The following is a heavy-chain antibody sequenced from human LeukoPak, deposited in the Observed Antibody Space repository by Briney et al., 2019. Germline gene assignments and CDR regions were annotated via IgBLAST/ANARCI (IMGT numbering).Heavy chain of an antibody. J-gene: IGHJ4*02. CDR3: VTDRSGSYSFDY. V-gene: IGHV3-64D*06. Sequence: GGSLRLSCSASGFSFSSSAMHWVRQAPGKGLEYVSTITGNGDSTYYADSVKGRFTISRDNSKNTLYLQMSNLSAEDSAVYYCVTDRSGSYSFDYWGQGTLVTVSS. CDR2: ITGNGDST. D-gene: IGHD1-26*01. CDR1: GFSFSSSA.